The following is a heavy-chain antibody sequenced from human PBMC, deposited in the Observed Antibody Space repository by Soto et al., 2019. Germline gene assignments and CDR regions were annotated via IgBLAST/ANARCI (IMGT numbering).Heavy chain of an antibody. V-gene: IGHV1-3*01. CDR3: ARAPINPKWGVTMFDY. CDR1: GFTFTSHA. CDR2: INAGNGNT. Sequence: QVRLVQSATEVKRPGASVKVSCQTSGFTFTSHAIQWVRQAPGQRPEWLGWINAGNGNTKYSRRFQGRITITRDTAASTAYMELDSLTSEDTALFYCARAPINPKWGVTMFDYWGQGTLVTVSS. D-gene: IGHD7-27*01. J-gene: IGHJ4*02.